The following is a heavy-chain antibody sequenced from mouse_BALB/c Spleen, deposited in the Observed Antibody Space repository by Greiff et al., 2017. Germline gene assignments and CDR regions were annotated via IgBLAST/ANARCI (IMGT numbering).Heavy chain of an antibody. Sequence: QVHVKQSGPGLVQPSQCLSISCTASGFSLNSYGVHWVRQSPGKGLEWLGVIWSGGSTDYNAACISRLSISQDNSKSQAFFTMNSLQANDTAIYYCAKNSGTQLALFYYAMDYWGQGTSVTVSS. CDR1: GFSLNSYG. V-gene: IGHV2-2*02. CDR3: AKNSGTQLALFYYAMDY. J-gene: IGHJ4*01. CDR2: IWSGGST. D-gene: IGHD4-1*02.